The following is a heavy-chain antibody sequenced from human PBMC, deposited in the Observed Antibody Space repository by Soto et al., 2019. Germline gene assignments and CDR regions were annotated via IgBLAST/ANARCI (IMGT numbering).Heavy chain of an antibody. V-gene: IGHV4-59*01. D-gene: IGHD2-15*01. CDR3: ASLGPYCSSSSCSKYNWFDP. Sequence: SETLSLTCTVSGGSISSYYWSWIRQPPGKGLEYIGYIYYSGSSGSTNYNPSLQSRVSISADTSKNQFSLMLSSVTAADTAVYYCASLGPYCSSSSCSKYNWFDPWGQGTLVTVSS. CDR2: IYYSGSSGST. J-gene: IGHJ5*02. CDR1: GGSISSYY.